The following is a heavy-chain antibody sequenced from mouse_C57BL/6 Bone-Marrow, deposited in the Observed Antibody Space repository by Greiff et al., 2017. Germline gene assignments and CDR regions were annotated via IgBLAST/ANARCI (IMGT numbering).Heavy chain of an antibody. J-gene: IGHJ4*01. CDR1: GYAFTNYL. CDR3: ASSRDGNYYAMDY. Sequence: QVQLQQSGAELVRPGTSVKVSCKASGYAFTNYLIEWVKQRPGQGLEWIGVINPGSGGTNYNEKFKGKATLTADKSSSTAYMQLSSLTSADSAVYFCASSRDGNYYAMDYWGQGTSVTVSS. D-gene: IGHD1-1*01. V-gene: IGHV1-54*01. CDR2: INPGSGGT.